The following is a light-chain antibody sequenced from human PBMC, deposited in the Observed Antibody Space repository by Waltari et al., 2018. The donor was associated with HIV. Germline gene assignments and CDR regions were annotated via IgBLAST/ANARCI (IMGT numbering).Light chain of an antibody. Sequence: QSVLTQPPSVSGAPGQRVTISCTGSSSNIGAGYDVHWYQQLPGTAPKLLIYGNSNLPSGVPDRFSGSKSGTSASLAITGLQAEDEADYYCQSYDSSLSGPWVFGGGTKLTVL. CDR2: GNS. J-gene: IGLJ3*02. CDR3: QSYDSSLSGPWV. CDR1: SSNIGAGYD. V-gene: IGLV1-40*01.